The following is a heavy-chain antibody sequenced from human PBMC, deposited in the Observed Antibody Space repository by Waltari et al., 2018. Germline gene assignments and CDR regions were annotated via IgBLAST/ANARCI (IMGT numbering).Heavy chain of an antibody. CDR3: AKDWGSDPNMEGD. V-gene: IGHV3-23*01. D-gene: IGHD3-16*01. J-gene: IGHJ4*02. Sequence: EVQILDSGGGLVQPGGSLRLSCAASGFTFSHYAMAWVRQAPGKGLGWVAAITYGGRNTYYADSVKGRFTISRDNSKNTLYLEMNSLRPEDTAVYYCAKDWGSDPNMEGDWGQGTLVTVSS. CDR2: ITYGGRNT. CDR1: GFTFSHYA.